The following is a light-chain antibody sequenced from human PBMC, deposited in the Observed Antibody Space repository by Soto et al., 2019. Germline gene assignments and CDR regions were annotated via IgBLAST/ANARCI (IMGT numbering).Light chain of an antibody. CDR3: GSYAGSHTWW. Sequence: QSVLAQPPSASGSPGQSVTISCTGTSSDVGANNYVSWYQHHPGKAPKLIIYDVTERPSGVPDRFSGSKSGNTASLTVSGLQSEDEADYYFGSYAGSHTWWFGGGTKLNVL. CDR1: SSDVGANNY. V-gene: IGLV2-8*01. J-gene: IGLJ3*02. CDR2: DVT.